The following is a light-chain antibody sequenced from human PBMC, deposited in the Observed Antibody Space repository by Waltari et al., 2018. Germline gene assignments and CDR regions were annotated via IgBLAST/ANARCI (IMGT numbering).Light chain of an antibody. CDR2: DNN. J-gene: IGLJ2*01. CDR1: HLTSYF. CDR3: NSRDTRGNQFVV. V-gene: IGLV3-19*01. Sequence: SSELTQAPAVSVALGQTDRITCHGDHLTSYFVSWCQQKQGQAPMLVIDDNNNRPSGFPERFSGSSSGNIASLTITGAQAEDEADYYCNSRDTRGNQFVVFGGGTKLTVL.